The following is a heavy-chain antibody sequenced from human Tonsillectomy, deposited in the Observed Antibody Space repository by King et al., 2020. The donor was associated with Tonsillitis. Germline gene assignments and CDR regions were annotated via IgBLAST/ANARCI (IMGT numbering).Heavy chain of an antibody. CDR1: GYSISSGYS. CDR2: IYHSGST. V-gene: IGHV4-38-2*02. J-gene: IGHJ4*02. CDR3: AREVRLGLYYFDY. D-gene: IGHD2-21*01. Sequence: LQLQESGPGLVKPSETLSLTCAVSGYSISSGYSWGWIRQPPGKGLEWIGSIYHSGSTYYNPSLKSRVTISLDTSKNQFSLKLTSVTSADTAMYHCAREVRLGLYYFDYWGQGTLVTVSS.